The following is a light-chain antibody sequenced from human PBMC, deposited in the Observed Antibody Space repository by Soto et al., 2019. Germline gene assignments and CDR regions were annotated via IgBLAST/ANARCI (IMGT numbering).Light chain of an antibody. CDR1: QTVSSAY. V-gene: IGKV3-20*01. CDR3: QKYGNSLPVYT. CDR2: GAS. Sequence: DTVLTQSPGTLSLSPGERATLSCRASQTVSSAYLAWFQQKPGQAPRLLIYGASSRATGIPDRFSGAGSGTEFTLTISRVAPEDYAVYYCQKYGNSLPVYTFGQGTKLEIK. J-gene: IGKJ2*01.